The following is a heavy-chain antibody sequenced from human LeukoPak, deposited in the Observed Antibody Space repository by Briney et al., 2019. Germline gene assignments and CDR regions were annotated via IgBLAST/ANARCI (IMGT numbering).Heavy chain of an antibody. V-gene: IGHV1-8*01. Sequence: ASVKVSCKASGHTFTSYDINWVRQATGQGLEWMGWMNPNSGNTGYAQKFQGRVTMTRNTSISTAYMELSSLRSEDTAVYYCARAPAEYQLLSATWWFDPWGQGTLVTVSS. D-gene: IGHD2-2*01. J-gene: IGHJ5*02. CDR1: GHTFTSYD. CDR2: MNPNSGNT. CDR3: ARAPAEYQLLSATWWFDP.